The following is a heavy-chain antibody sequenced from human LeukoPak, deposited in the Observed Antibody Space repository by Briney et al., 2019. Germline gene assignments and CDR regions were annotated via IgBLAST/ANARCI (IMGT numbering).Heavy chain of an antibody. CDR3: ARDHRSPYDDRGDGWFDP. J-gene: IGHJ5*02. D-gene: IGHD4-17*01. CDR2: ITYSGTT. V-gene: IGHV4-59*01. Sequence: PSETLSLTCIVSGDSISTYYWTWIRQPPGKGLEWIGYITYSGTTKYNPSLKSRVTISLDTSKNQFSLYLSTVTAADTAMYYCARDHRSPYDDRGDGWFDPWDQGILVIVSS. CDR1: GDSISTYY.